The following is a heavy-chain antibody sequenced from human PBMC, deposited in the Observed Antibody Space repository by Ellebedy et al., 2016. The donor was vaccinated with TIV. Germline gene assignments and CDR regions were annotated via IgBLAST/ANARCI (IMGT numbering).Heavy chain of an antibody. CDR3: ARAPRGTVTTWIDY. J-gene: IGHJ4*02. CDR2: ISSSSSYI. CDR1: GFTFSGYS. V-gene: IGHV3-21*01. D-gene: IGHD4-17*01. Sequence: GESLKISXAASGFTFSGYSMNWVRQAPGKGLEWVSSISSSSSYIYYADSVKGRFTISRDNAKNSLYLQMNSLRAEDTAVYYCARAPRGTVTTWIDYWGQGTLVTVSS.